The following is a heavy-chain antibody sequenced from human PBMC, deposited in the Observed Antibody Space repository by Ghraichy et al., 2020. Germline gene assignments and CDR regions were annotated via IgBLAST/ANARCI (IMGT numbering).Heavy chain of an antibody. J-gene: IGHJ5*02. V-gene: IGHV3-33*01. CDR2: IWYDGSNK. CDR3: ARELRYCSSTSCHKVGWFDP. Sequence: GGSLRLSCAASGFTFSSYGMHWVRQAPGKGLEWVAVIWYDGSNKYYADSVKGRFTISRDNSKNTLYLQMNSLRAEDTAVYYCARELRYCSSTSCHKVGWFDPWGQGTLVTVSS. D-gene: IGHD2-2*01. CDR1: GFTFSSYG.